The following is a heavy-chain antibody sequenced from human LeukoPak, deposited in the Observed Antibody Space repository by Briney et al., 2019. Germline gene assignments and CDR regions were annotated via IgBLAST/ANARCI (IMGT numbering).Heavy chain of an antibody. CDR2: ISYDGSNK. CDR3: ARGPPGYYYYYMDV. J-gene: IGHJ6*03. CDR1: GLTFSSYA. Sequence: GGSLRLSCAASGLTFSSYAMHWVRQAPGKGLQWVAVISYDGSNKYYADSVKGRFTISRDNSKNTLYLQMNSLRAEDTAVYYCARGPPGYYYYYMDVWGKGTTVTVSS. V-gene: IGHV3-30*04.